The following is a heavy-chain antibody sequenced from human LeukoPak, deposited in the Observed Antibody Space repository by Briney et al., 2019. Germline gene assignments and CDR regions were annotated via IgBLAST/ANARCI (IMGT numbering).Heavy chain of an antibody. V-gene: IGHV3-23*01. CDR2: ISGSGVYT. J-gene: IGHJ4*02. CDR3: AKRREGATDF. Sequence: GGSLRLSCAASGFTFSSDAMTWVRQAPGEGLEWVSTISGSGVYTYDADSVKGRFTISRDNSKKTLYLQMDSLRADDTAVYYCAKRREGATDFWGQGTLVTVSS. CDR1: GFTFSSDA. D-gene: IGHD1-26*01.